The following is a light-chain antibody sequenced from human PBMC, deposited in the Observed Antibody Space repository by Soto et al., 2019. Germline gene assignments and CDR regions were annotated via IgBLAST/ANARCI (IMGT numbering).Light chain of an antibody. V-gene: IGLV2-14*03. Sequence: QSVLTQLASVYGSPGQSITISCTGTSSDVGGYNYVSWYQHHPGKAPKLMIFDVSNRPSGVSNRFSGSKSGNTASLTISGLQAEDEADYYCSSYTASSTYVFGTGTKVTVL. CDR3: SSYTASSTYV. CDR2: DVS. J-gene: IGLJ1*01. CDR1: SSDVGGYNY.